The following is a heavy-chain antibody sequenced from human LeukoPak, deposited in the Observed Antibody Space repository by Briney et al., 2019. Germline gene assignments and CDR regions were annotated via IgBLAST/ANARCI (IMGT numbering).Heavy chain of an antibody. CDR3: ARLAVAGTDASDY. Sequence: SETLSLTCTVSGGSISSSSYYWGWIRQPPGKGLEWIGSIYYSGSTYYNPSPKSRVTISVDTSKNQFSLKLSSVTAADTAVYYCARLAVAGTDASDYWGQGTLVTVSS. D-gene: IGHD6-19*01. CDR2: IYYSGST. J-gene: IGHJ4*02. CDR1: GGSISSSSYY. V-gene: IGHV4-39*07.